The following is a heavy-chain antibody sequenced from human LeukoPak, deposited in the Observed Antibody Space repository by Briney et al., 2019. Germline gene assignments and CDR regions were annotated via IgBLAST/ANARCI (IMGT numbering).Heavy chain of an antibody. J-gene: IGHJ4*02. V-gene: IGHV1-8*01. Sequence: GASVKVSCKASGYTFTSYDINWVRQAAGQGLEWMGWMNPNSGNTGYAQKFQGRVTITRNTSISTAYMALGSLRSEDTAVYFRGKGSSYYPFDYWGQGTLVTVSS. CDR3: GKGSSYYPFDY. D-gene: IGHD3-10*01. CDR1: GYTFTSYD. CDR2: MNPNSGNT.